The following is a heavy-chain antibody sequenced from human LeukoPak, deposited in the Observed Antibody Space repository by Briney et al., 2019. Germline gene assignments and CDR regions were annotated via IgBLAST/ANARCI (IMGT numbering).Heavy chain of an antibody. CDR1: GYTFTSYA. CDR2: INAGNGNT. CDR3: ARDRDEVTYCGGDCHDAFDI. V-gene: IGHV1-3*01. J-gene: IGHJ3*02. D-gene: IGHD2-21*02. Sequence: ASVKVSCKASGYTFTSYAMHWVRQAPGQRLEWMGWINAGNGNTKYSQKFQGRVTITRDTSASTAYMELSSLRPEDTAVYYCARDRDEVTYCGGDCHDAFDIWGQGTMVTVSS.